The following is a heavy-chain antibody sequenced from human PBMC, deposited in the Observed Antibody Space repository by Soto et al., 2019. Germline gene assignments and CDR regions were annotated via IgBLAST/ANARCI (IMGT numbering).Heavy chain of an antibody. Sequence: GGSMRLSCAASEFTFTSEAVIWGRQAPGKGLEWVSVISGSGGSTYYADSVKGRFTISRDNSRNTLYLQMNSLRAEGTAVYYCAKCSPRYSSGLKAYYFDYWGQGTLVTVSS. CDR1: EFTFTSEA. V-gene: IGHV3-23*01. CDR2: ISGSGGST. CDR3: AKCSPRYSSGLKAYYFDY. D-gene: IGHD6-19*01. J-gene: IGHJ4*02.